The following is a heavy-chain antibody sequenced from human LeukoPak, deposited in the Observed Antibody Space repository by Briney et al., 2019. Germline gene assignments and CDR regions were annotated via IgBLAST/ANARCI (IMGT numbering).Heavy chain of an antibody. Sequence: PGGSLRLSCAASGFTFSDYYMSWNRQAPGKGLEWVSYISSGGSTIYYADSVKGRFTISRDNAKNSLYLQMNSLRAEDTAVYYWARVKKTAGTTCDYWGQGTLVTVSS. CDR2: ISSGGSTI. V-gene: IGHV3-11*01. D-gene: IGHD1-7*01. CDR3: ARVKKTAGTTCDY. J-gene: IGHJ4*02. CDR1: GFTFSDYY.